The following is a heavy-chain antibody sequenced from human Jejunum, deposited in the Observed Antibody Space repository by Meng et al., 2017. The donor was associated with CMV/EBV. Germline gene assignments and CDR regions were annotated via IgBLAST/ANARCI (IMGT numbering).Heavy chain of an antibody. CDR2: IGGSANST. D-gene: IGHD3-16*01. J-gene: IGHJ4*02. V-gene: IGHV3-23*01. Sequence: GFSFTTCAMIWFPHAPGKGLGCVAAIGGSANSTYYAVSVKGRFTISRDNSKNTLYLEINSRRAEDTAQYYCAKDTLRGPGGPFDSWSQGTLVTVSS. CDR3: AKDTLRGPGGPFDS. CDR1: GFSFTTCA.